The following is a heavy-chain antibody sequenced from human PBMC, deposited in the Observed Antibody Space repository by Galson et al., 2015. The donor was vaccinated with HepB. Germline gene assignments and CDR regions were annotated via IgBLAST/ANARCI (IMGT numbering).Heavy chain of an antibody. J-gene: IGHJ5*01. CDR3: ARTRHYYDNSGLFDS. CDR1: GDSVNNGNYY. Sequence: ETLSLTCTVSGDSVNNGNYYWSWIRQPPGKGLEWIGYVYYTGSTTYNPSLESRVTISLDTSKNQFSLKLSSVTAADTAVYYCARTRHYYDNSGLFDSWGQGTLVTVSS. CDR2: VYYTGST. D-gene: IGHD3-22*01. V-gene: IGHV4-61*01.